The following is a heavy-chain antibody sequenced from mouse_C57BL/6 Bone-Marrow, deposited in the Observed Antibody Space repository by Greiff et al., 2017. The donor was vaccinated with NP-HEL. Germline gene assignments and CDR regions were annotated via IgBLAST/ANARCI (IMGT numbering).Heavy chain of an antibody. Sequence: VQLQQSGGGLVKPGGSLKLSCAASGFTFSDYGMHWVRQAPEKGLEWVAYISSGSSTIYYADTVKGRFTISRDNAKNTLFLQMTSLRSEDTAMYYCARRPYLRPYYFDYWGQGTTLTVSS. D-gene: IGHD1-2*01. CDR1: GFTFSDYG. V-gene: IGHV5-17*01. J-gene: IGHJ2*01. CDR2: ISSGSSTI. CDR3: ARRPYLRPYYFDY.